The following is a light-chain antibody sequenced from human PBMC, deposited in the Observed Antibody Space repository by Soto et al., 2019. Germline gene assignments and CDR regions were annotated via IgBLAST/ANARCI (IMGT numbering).Light chain of an antibody. CDR2: GNN. Sequence: QSVLTQPPSASGTPGQTVTISSSGSSSNIGTNYVSWYQQLPGTAPKLLIYGNNQRPSGVPDRFSGSRSGTSASLAISGLRSEDEADYYCAAWDDSLSGVVLVGGTKLTVL. J-gene: IGLJ3*02. V-gene: IGLV1-47*01. CDR3: AAWDDSLSGVV. CDR1: SSNIGTNY.